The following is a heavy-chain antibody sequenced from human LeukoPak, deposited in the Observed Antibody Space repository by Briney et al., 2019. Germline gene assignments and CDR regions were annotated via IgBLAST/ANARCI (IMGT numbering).Heavy chain of an antibody. CDR2: IHHSGST. D-gene: IGHD3-22*01. J-gene: IGHJ4*02. Sequence: PSETLSLTCTASGFSIRNGYCWGWIRQPPGKGLEWIGSIHHSGSTYYNPSLKSRVTISVNTSKNQFSLKLSSVTAADTAVYYCARVEYGSSGYYYVFAYWGQGILVTVSS. V-gene: IGHV4-38-2*02. CDR1: GFSIRNGYC. CDR3: ARVEYGSSGYYYVFAY.